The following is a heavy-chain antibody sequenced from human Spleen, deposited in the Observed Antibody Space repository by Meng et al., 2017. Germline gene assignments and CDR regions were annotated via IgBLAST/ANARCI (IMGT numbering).Heavy chain of an antibody. CDR3: VRFDSGYDLDAFDI. Sequence: SVKISCKASGGTFSSYAISWVRQAPGQGLKWMGGIIPIFGTANYAQKFQGRVTMTRNTSISTAYMELSSLRSEDTAVYYCVRFDSGYDLDAFDIWGQGTMVTVSS. CDR2: IIPIFGTA. V-gene: IGHV1-69*05. CDR1: GGTFSSYA. J-gene: IGHJ3*02. D-gene: IGHD5-12*01.